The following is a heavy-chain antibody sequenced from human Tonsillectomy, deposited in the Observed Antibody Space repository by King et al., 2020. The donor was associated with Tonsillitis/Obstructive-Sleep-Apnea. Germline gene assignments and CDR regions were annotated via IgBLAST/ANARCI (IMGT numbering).Heavy chain of an antibody. CDR1: GYSFTSYW. CDR3: ASLSSREYSSYWYNFDYMDV. CDR2: IYPGDSDT. D-gene: IGHD6-6*01. V-gene: IGHV5-51*01. Sequence: QLVQSGAEVKKPGESLKISCKGSGYSFTSYWIAWVRQMPGKGLEWMGIIYPGDSDTTYSPSFQGQVTISADKSISTAYLQWSSLKASDTAIYYCASLSSREYSSYWYNFDYMDVWGKGAAVIVSS. J-gene: IGHJ6*03.